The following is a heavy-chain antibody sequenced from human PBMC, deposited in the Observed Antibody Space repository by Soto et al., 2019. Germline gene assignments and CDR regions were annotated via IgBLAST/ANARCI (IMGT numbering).Heavy chain of an antibody. CDR2: ISYDGSNK. CDR3: ARGGGGGKGVAYYFDY. CDR1: GFTFSSYA. V-gene: IGHV3-30-3*01. J-gene: IGHJ4*02. D-gene: IGHD2-15*01. Sequence: QVQLVESGGGVVQPGRSLRLSCAASGFTFSSYAMHWVRQAPGKGLEWVAVISYDGSNKYYADSVKGRFTISRDNSKNTLYLQMNSLRAGDTAVYYCARGGGGGKGVAYYFDYWGQGTLVTVSS.